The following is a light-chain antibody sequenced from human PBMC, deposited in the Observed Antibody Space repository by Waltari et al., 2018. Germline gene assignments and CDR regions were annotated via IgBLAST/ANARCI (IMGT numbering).Light chain of an antibody. CDR1: QTIDAY. J-gene: IGKJ2*01. V-gene: IGKV1-39*01. CDR2: TAS. CDR3: QQTYSVPYT. Sequence: DIKMTQFPSSLSASVGDNITISCRASQTIDAYLNWYQQRPPNAPKLLMYTASRLQSGAPSRFSGSGSGTVFTLNVSSLQPEDFATYYCQQTYSVPYTFGQGTKVEIK.